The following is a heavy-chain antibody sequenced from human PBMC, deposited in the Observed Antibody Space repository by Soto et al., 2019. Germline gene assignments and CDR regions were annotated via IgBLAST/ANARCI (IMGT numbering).Heavy chain of an antibody. V-gene: IGHV4-61*03. CDR2: ITYSGDT. J-gene: IGHJ4*02. Sequence: WTWIRQPPGKGLELIGCITYSGDTHYNPSLRSRVFISGDTSKNHFSLKVNSVTAADTAVYYCARYHNFWSGYYADYWGQGTLVTVSS. CDR3: ARYHNFWSGYYADY. D-gene: IGHD3-3*01.